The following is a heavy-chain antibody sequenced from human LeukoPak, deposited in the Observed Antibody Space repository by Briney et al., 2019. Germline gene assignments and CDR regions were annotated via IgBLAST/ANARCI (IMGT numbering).Heavy chain of an antibody. CDR3: ARDQTYSGSGIYTYFDS. J-gene: IGHJ4*02. Sequence: PSQTLSLTCTVSGGSASSGGYYWSWIRQPAGKGLEYLGRISSTGSTNYNPSLRSRVTISLDTSKNHFSLKLSSVTAADTAVYYCARDQTYSGSGIYTYFDSWGQGILVTVSS. D-gene: IGHD3-10*01. V-gene: IGHV4-61*02. CDR2: ISSTGST. CDR1: GGSASSGGYY.